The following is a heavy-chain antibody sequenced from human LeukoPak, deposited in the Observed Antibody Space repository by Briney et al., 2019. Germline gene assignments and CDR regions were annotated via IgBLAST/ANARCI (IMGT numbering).Heavy chain of an antibody. V-gene: IGHV4-59*01. CDR1: GGSISSYY. CDR2: IDYSGST. J-gene: IGHJ3*02. Sequence: SETLSLTCTVSGGSISSYYWSWIRQPPGKGLEWIGYIDYSGSTNYNPSLKSRVTISVDTSKNQFSLKLSSVTAADTAVYYCARGLDSGSYGDAFDIWGQGTMVTVSS. CDR3: ARGLDSGSYGDAFDI. D-gene: IGHD1-26*01.